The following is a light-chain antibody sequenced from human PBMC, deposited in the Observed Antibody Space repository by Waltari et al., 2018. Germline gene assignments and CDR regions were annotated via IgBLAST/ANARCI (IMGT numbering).Light chain of an antibody. CDR3: SAWDSNLSAWV. V-gene: IGLV10-54*04. Sequence: QAGLTQPPSVSKGLGQTATLTCTGNNNHVGNQGAAWLQQHQGHPPTLLSYRNNNRPPGISEKFSASRSGNTASLTITGLQPEDEADYYCSAWDSNLSAWVFGGGTKLTVL. CDR1: NNHVGNQG. J-gene: IGLJ3*02. CDR2: RNN.